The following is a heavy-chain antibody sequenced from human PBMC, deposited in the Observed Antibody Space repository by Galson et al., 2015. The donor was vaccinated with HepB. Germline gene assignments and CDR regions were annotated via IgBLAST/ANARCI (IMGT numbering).Heavy chain of an antibody. CDR3: ALGANWNYPASSPPIDH. V-gene: IGHV1-2*02. CDR1: GYTFTGYY. D-gene: IGHD1-7*01. CDR2: INPNSGGT. Sequence: SVKVSCKASGYTFTGYYMHWERQAPGQGLEWMGWINPNSGGTNYAQKFQGRVTMTRDTSISTAYMELSRLRSDDTAVYYCALGANWNYPASSPPIDHWGQGTLVTVSS. J-gene: IGHJ4*02.